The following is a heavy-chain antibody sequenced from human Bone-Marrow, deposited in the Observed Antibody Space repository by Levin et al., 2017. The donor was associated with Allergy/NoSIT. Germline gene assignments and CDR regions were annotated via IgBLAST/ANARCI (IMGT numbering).Heavy chain of an antibody. CDR3: ASLTWLRAMAATNFEYPPYHYYNDV. V-gene: IGHV4-4*02. J-gene: IGHJ6*03. Sequence: SQTLSLTCAVSGGSISDIHWWGWVRQPPGKALEWIGEIFHTGSAKYNSSLKSRVAISVDKSQNQFSLRLSSVTAADTAMYYCASLTWLRAMAATNFEYPPYHYYNDVWGKGSTVTVSS. CDR1: GGSISDIHW. D-gene: IGHD2/OR15-2a*01. CDR2: IFHTGSA.